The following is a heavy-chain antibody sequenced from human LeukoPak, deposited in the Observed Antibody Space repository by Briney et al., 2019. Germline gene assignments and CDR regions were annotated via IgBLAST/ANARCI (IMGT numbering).Heavy chain of an antibody. Sequence: SETLSLTCTVSGGSISSSSYYWGWIRQPPGKGLEWFGSIYYSGSTYYNPSLKSRVTISVDTSKNQFSLKLSSVTAADTAVYYCARLTKTYYYDSSGYYGGGYYFDYWGQGTLVTVSS. CDR3: ARLTKTYYYDSSGYYGGGYYFDY. D-gene: IGHD3-22*01. CDR2: IYYSGST. CDR1: GGSISSSSYY. V-gene: IGHV4-39*07. J-gene: IGHJ4*02.